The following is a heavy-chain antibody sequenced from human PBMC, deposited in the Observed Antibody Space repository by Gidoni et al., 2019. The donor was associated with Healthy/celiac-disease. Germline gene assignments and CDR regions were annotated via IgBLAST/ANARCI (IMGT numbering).Heavy chain of an antibody. J-gene: IGHJ4*02. CDR3: ATSGPYYDSSEFDY. Sequence: QVQLVQSGAEVKKPGASVKVSCKASGYPFTSYAMHWVRQAPGQRLEWMGWINAGNGNTKYSQKFQGRVTITRDTSASTAYMELSSLRSEDTAVYYCATSGPYYDSSEFDYWGQGTLVTVSS. D-gene: IGHD3-22*01. V-gene: IGHV1-3*01. CDR1: GYPFTSYA. CDR2: INAGNGNT.